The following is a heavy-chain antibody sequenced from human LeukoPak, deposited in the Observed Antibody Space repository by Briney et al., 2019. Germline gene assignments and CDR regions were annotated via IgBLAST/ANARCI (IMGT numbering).Heavy chain of an antibody. V-gene: IGHV1-2*02. CDR1: GYTFTGYY. CDR2: INPNSGGT. CDR3: ARHMTTANNWFDP. J-gene: IGHJ5*02. Sequence: ASVEVSCKASGYTFTGYYMHWVRQAPGQGLEWMGWINPNSGGTNYEQKFQGRVIMTRDTSISTAYMELSRLTFDDTAVYYCARHMTTANNWFDPWGQGTLVTVSS. D-gene: IGHD4-17*01.